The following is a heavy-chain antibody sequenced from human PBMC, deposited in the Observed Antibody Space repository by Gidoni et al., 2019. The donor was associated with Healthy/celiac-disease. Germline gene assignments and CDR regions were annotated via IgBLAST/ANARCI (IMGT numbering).Heavy chain of an antibody. CDR2: INHSGST. CDR3: ARGNSSSWYFDYYMDV. J-gene: IGHJ6*03. CDR1: GGSFSGYY. D-gene: IGHD6-13*01. Sequence: QVQLQQWGAGLLKPSETLSLTCAVYGGSFSGYYWSWIRQPPGKGLEWIGEINHSGSTNYNPSLKSRVTISVDTSKNQFSLKLSSVTAADTAVYYCARGNSSSWYFDYYMDVWGKGTTVTVSS. V-gene: IGHV4-34*01.